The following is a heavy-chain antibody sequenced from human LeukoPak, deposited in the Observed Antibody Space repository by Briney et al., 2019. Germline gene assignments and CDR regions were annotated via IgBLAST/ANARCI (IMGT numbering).Heavy chain of an antibody. V-gene: IGHV3-11*01. CDR1: GFIFSDYY. CDR2: ISSSGSTM. CDR3: ARARGSYSLDY. Sequence: GGSLRLSCAASGFIFSDYYMTWIHQAPGKGLEWVSYISSSGSTMYNADSVKGRFTISRDNAKNSLYLQMNSLRAEDTALYYCARARGSYSLDYRGQGTLVTVSS. D-gene: IGHD1-26*01. J-gene: IGHJ4*02.